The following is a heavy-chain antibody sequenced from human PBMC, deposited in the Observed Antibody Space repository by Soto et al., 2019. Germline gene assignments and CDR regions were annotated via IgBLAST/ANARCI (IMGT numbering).Heavy chain of an antibody. CDR3: ARDLRGCSGGTCYSVFDY. D-gene: IGHD2-15*01. V-gene: IGHV3-30-3*01. J-gene: IGHJ4*02. Sequence: PGGSLRLSCAASGFTFSSYAMHWVRQAPGKGLEWVAVISYDGSNKYYADSVKGRFTISRDNSKNTLYLQMNSLRSEDTAVYYCARDLRGCSGGTCYSVFDYWGQGTLVTVSS. CDR1: GFTFSSYA. CDR2: ISYDGSNK.